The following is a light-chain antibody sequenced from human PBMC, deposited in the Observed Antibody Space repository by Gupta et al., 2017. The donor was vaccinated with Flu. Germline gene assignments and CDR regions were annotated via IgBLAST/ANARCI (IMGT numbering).Light chain of an antibody. CDR1: QDINNF. Sequence: DIQLTQSPSALSASVGDRVTITCQASQDINNFLKWYQHKAGKAPKLMIFDATMFDLGVTSRVSGGAAQKHFALTSIVLLDEVFANYYGQHHTSFRLFGHGTKVDLK. J-gene: IGKJ3*01. CDR3: QHHTSFRL. CDR2: DAT. V-gene: IGKV1-33*01.